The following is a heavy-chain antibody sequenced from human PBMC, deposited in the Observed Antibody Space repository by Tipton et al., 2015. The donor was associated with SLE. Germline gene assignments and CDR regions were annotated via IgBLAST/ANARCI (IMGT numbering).Heavy chain of an antibody. CDR2: IYYSGST. D-gene: IGHD3/OR15-3a*01. V-gene: IGHV4-34*01. J-gene: IGHJ4*02. Sequence: TLSLTCAVYGGSFSGYYWSWIRQPPGKGLEWIGSIYYSGSTYYNPSLKSRVTISVDTSKNQFSLKLSSVTAADTAVYYCGGGDWTRWGHWGQGTLVTVSS. CDR3: GGGDWTRWGH. CDR1: GGSFSGYY.